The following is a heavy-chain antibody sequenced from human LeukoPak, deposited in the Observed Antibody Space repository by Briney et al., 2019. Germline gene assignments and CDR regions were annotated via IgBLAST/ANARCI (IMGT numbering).Heavy chain of an antibody. CDR2: IYHSGST. V-gene: IGHV4-30-2*01. J-gene: IGHJ5*02. CDR3: AREKAVPNWFDP. CDR1: GGSISSGGYS. D-gene: IGHD6-19*01. Sequence: SQTLSLTCAVSGGSISSGGYSWSWIRQPPGKGLEWIGYIYHSGSTYYNPSLKSRVTISVDRSKNQFSLKLTSVTAADTAVYYCAREKAVPNWFDPWGQGTLVTVSS.